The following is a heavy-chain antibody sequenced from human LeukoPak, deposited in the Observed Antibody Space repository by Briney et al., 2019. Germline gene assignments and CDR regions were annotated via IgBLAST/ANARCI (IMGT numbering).Heavy chain of an antibody. Sequence: GGSLRLSCAASGFTFSSYWMSWVRQAPGKGLEWVANIKQDGSEKYYVDSVKGRFTISRDNAKNSLYLQMSSLRAEDTAVYYCARDQNYYDSSGYYYRQYYFDYWGQGTLVIVSS. CDR1: GFTFSSYW. V-gene: IGHV3-7*04. CDR2: IKQDGSEK. CDR3: ARDQNYYDSSGYYYRQYYFDY. J-gene: IGHJ4*02. D-gene: IGHD3-22*01.